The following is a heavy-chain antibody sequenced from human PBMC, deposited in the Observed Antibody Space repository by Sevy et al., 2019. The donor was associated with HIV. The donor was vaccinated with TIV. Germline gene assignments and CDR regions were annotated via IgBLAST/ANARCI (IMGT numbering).Heavy chain of an antibody. CDR2: IYPGDSDT. CDR3: GSQLTTAAFDI. J-gene: IGHJ3*02. V-gene: IGHV5-51*01. D-gene: IGHD4-17*01. CDR1: GYSYTSYW. Sequence: GESLKISCKGSGYSYTSYWIGWVRQMPGKGLEWMGIIYPGDSDTRYSPSFQGQVTISADKSISTAYLQWSSLKASDTAMYYCGSQLTTAAFDIWGQGTMVTVSS.